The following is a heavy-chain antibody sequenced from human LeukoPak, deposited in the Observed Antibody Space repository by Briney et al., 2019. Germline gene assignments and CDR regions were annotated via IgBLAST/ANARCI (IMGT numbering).Heavy chain of an antibody. D-gene: IGHD5-24*01. V-gene: IGHV1-18*04. J-gene: IGHJ4*02. CDR2: ISAYNGNT. CDR1: GYTFTAYY. Sequence: ASVKVSCKASGYTFTAYYMHWVRQAPGQGLEWMGWISAYNGNTNYAQKLQGRVTMTTDTSTSTAYMELRSLRSDDTAVYYCARSGGGYERWLQSEDYWGQGTLVTVSS. CDR3: ARSGGGYERWLQSEDY.